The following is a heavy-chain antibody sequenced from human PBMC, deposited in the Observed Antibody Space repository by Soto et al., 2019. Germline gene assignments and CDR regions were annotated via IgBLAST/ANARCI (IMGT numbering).Heavy chain of an antibody. CDR2: IYYSGST. V-gene: IGHV4-59*08. Sequence: PSETLSLTCTVSGGSISSYYWSWIRQPPGKGLEWIGYIYYSGSTNYNPSLKSRITISADTSRNQFSLKLSSVTAADTAVYYFARHIRSETNIAAIRSLDPWGQGTLVTVSS. CDR3: ARHIRSETNIAAIRSLDP. J-gene: IGHJ5*02. CDR1: GGSISSYY. D-gene: IGHD2-15*01.